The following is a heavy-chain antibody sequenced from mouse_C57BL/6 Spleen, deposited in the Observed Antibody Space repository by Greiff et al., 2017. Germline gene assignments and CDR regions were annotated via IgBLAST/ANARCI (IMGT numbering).Heavy chain of an antibody. V-gene: IGHV1-82*01. D-gene: IGHD1-2*01. CDR1: GYAFSSSW. J-gene: IGHJ2*01. CDR3: ARETTAYYFDY. CDR2: IYPGDGDT. Sequence: VQVVESGPELVKPGASVKISCKASGYAFSSSWMNWVKQRPGKGLEWIGRIYPGDGDTNYNGKFKGKATLTADKSSSTAYMQLSSLTSEDSAVYFCARETTAYYFDYWGQGTTLTVSS.